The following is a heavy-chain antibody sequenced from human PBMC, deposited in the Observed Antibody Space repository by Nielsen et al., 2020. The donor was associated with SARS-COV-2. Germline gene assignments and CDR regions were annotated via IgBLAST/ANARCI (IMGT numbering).Heavy chain of an antibody. CDR2: INHSGST. J-gene: IGHJ5*02. CDR1: GGSLSAYY. D-gene: IGHD2-21*02. V-gene: IGHV4-34*01. Sequence: GSLTLSCAVYGGSLSAYYWNWIRESPGRGLEWIGEINHSGSTNYNPSLKSRVSISIDTSKNQFTLNLSSVTAADTAVYYCAKGRYCNSLNCYRRRYNNWFDPWGQGTLVTVSS. CDR3: AKGRYCNSLNCYRRRYNNWFDP.